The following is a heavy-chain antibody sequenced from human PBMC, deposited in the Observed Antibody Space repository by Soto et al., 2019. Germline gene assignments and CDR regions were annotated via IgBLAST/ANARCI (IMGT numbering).Heavy chain of an antibody. CDR2: INHGGST. J-gene: IGHJ3*02. Sequence: PSETLSLTCTVYGGSFSGYYWNWLRQPPGKGLEWIGKINHGGSTNYNPSLESRVTISLDTSRNQVSLKLGSVTAADTAIYYCARAYDYSDPSDAFDTWGQGTMVTVSS. D-gene: IGHD4-17*01. V-gene: IGHV4-34*01. CDR1: GGSFSGYY. CDR3: ARAYDYSDPSDAFDT.